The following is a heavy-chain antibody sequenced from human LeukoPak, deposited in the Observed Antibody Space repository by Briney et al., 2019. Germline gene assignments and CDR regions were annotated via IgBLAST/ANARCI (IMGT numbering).Heavy chain of an antibody. CDR2: ISYDGSNK. D-gene: IGHD6-19*01. V-gene: IGHV3-30-3*01. Sequence: HPGGSLRLSCAASGFTFSSYAMHWVRQAPGKGLEWVAVISYDGSNKYYADSVKGRFTISRDNSKNTLYLQMNSLRAEDTAVYYRARESQVPSGWYYSYYYGMDVWGQGTTVTVSS. CDR3: ARESQVPSGWYYSYYYGMDV. J-gene: IGHJ6*02. CDR1: GFTFSSYA.